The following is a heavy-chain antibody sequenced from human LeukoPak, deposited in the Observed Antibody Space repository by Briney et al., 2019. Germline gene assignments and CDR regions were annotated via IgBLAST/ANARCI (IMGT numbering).Heavy chain of an antibody. J-gene: IGHJ4*02. CDR3: AGRGLIPPKRQLWLPSPFDY. V-gene: IGHV3-23*01. CDR1: GFTFSSYA. Sequence: PGGSLRLSCAASGFTFSSYAMSWVRQAPGKGLEWVSAISGSGGSTYYADSVKGRFTISRDNSKNTLYLQMNSLRAEDTAVYYCAGRGLIPPKRQLWLPSPFDYWGQGTLVTVSS. CDR2: ISGSGGST. D-gene: IGHD5-18*01.